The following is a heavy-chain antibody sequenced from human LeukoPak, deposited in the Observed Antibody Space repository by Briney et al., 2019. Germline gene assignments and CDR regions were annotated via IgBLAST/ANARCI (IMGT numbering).Heavy chain of an antibody. J-gene: IGHJ3*01. V-gene: IGHV3-23*01. CDR1: GFTFTNYA. CDR2: ISGSSTYT. Sequence: AGGSLRLSCTASGFTFTNYAMSWVRQAPGKGLEWVSTISGSSTYTNYADSVKGRFTISRDNSRNTVYLQMNSLRAEDTAIYYCAKDYGGNPFDVWGQGTMVTVPS. CDR3: AKDYGGNPFDV. D-gene: IGHD4-23*01.